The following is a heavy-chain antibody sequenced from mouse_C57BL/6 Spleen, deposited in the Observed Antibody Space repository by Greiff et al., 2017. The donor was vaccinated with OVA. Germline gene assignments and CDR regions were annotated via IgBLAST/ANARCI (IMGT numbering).Heavy chain of an antibody. CDR1: GYTFTSYW. Sequence: QVQLKQPGAELVKPGASVKLSCKASGYTFTSYWMQWVKQRPGQGLEWIGEIDPSDSSTNYNQKFKGKATLTVDTSSSTAYMQLSSLTSEDSAVYYCARGDYYGSSSYWYFDVWGTGTTVTVSS. CDR3: ARGDYYGSSSYWYFDV. V-gene: IGHV1-50*01. D-gene: IGHD1-1*01. CDR2: IDPSDSST. J-gene: IGHJ1*03.